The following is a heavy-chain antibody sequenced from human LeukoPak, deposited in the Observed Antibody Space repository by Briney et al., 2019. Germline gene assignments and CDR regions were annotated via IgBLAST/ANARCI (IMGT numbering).Heavy chain of an antibody. CDR1: GGSINTYH. Sequence: SETLSLTCTVSGGSINTYHWSWIRQPPGKGLEWIGYVYYSGSTNYNPSLKSRVTMSIDTSKNQFSLNLTSVIAADTAVYYCAKDTTAASWGPGTLVTVSS. D-gene: IGHD1-1*01. J-gene: IGHJ4*02. V-gene: IGHV4-59*01. CDR3: AKDTTAAS. CDR2: VYYSGST.